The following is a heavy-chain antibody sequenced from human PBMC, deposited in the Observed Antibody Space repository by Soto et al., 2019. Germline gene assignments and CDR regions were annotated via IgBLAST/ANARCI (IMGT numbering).Heavy chain of an antibody. D-gene: IGHD6-6*01. CDR3: ARDLIAARCRLLYNWFDP. CDR1: GYTFTSYG. V-gene: IGHV1-18*04. CDR2: ISAYNGNT. J-gene: IGHJ5*02. Sequence: QVQLVQSGAEVKKPGASVKVSCKTSGYTFTSYGISWVRQAPGQGLEWMGWISAYNGNTNYAQKLQGRVTRTTDTATRTAYMELRSLRSDDTAVYYCARDLIAARCRLLYNWFDPWGQGTLVTVSS.